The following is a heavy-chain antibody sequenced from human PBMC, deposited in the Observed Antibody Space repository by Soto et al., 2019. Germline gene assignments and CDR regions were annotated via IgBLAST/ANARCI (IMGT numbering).Heavy chain of an antibody. D-gene: IGHD2-2*02. CDR3: ATGYCSSTSCYTYWYFDL. Sequence: ASVKVSCKVSGYTLTELSMHWVRQAPGKGLEWMGGFDPEDGETIYAQKFQGRVTMTEDTSTDTAYMELSSLRSEDTAVYYCATGYCSSTSCYTYWYFDLWGRGTLVTISS. V-gene: IGHV1-24*01. J-gene: IGHJ2*01. CDR1: GYTLTELS. CDR2: FDPEDGET.